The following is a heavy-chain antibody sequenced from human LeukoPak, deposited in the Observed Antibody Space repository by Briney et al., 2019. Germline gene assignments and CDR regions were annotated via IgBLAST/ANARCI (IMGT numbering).Heavy chain of an antibody. CDR1: EYTFTGYY. CDR2: INPNSGGT. Sequence: ASVKVSCKASEYTFTGYYMHWVRQAPGQGLEWMGWINPNSGGTNYAQKFQGRVTMTRDTSISTAYMELSRLRSDDTAVYYCATLLWFGEFQMYYFDYWGQGTLVTVSS. V-gene: IGHV1-2*02. CDR3: ATLLWFGEFQMYYFDY. J-gene: IGHJ4*02. D-gene: IGHD3-10*01.